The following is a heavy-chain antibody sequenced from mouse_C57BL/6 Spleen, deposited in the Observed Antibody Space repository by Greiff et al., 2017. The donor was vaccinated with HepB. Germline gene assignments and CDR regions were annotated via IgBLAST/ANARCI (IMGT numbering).Heavy chain of an antibody. Sequence: VQLQQPGAELVRPGSSVKLSCKASGYTFTSYWMDWVKQRPGQGLEWIGNIYPSDSETHYNQKFKDKATLTVVKSSSTAYMQLSSLTSEDSAVYYCARELGRGAYWGQGTLVTVSA. V-gene: IGHV1-61*01. CDR1: GYTFTSYW. J-gene: IGHJ3*01. D-gene: IGHD4-1*01. CDR3: ARELGRGAY. CDR2: IYPSDSET.